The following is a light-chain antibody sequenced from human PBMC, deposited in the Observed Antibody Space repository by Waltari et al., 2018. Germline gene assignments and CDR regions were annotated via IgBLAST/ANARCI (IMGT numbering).Light chain of an antibody. J-gene: IGKJ2*01. Sequence: DIVMTQSPDSLAVSLGERATINCKSSQSVLYSSNNKNYLAWYQQKPGQPPKLLIYWASTRESGVPDRFSGSGSGTDFTLTISSLQAADVAVYYCQQYYGNPRTFGQGTKLEIK. V-gene: IGKV4-1*01. CDR1: QSVLYSSNNKNY. CDR2: WAS. CDR3: QQYYGNPRT.